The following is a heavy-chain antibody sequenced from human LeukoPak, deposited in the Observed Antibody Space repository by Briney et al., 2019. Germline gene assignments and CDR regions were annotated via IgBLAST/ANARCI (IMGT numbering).Heavy chain of an antibody. J-gene: IGHJ3*01. CDR1: GGSFSGYY. Sequence: SETLSLTCAVYGGSFSGYYWSWIRQPPGKGLEWIGGINHSGSTNYNPSLKSRVAISVDTSKNQFSLSLSAVTAADTAMYYCAREDAVSSDDAFDLWGQGTMVTVS. CDR2: INHSGST. V-gene: IGHV4-34*01. CDR3: AREDAVSSDDAFDL. D-gene: IGHD6-19*01.